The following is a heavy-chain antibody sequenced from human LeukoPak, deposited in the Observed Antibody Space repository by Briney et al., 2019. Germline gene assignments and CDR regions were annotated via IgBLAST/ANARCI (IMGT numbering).Heavy chain of an antibody. CDR1: GFPFSSYA. J-gene: IGHJ4*02. D-gene: IGHD3-22*01. CDR2: ISGSGGST. Sequence: GGSLRLPRAASGFPFSSYAMSWVRQAPGKGLDWVSAISGSGGSTYYADSVKGRFTISRDNSKNTLYLQMNSLRAEDTAVYYCAKLVVIGAHGDYWGQGTLVTVSS. V-gene: IGHV3-23*01. CDR3: AKLVVIGAHGDY.